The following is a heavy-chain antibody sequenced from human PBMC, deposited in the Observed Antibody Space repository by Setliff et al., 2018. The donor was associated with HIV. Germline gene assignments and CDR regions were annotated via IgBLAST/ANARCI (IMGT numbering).Heavy chain of an antibody. V-gene: IGHV4-39*01. D-gene: IGHD1-26*01. J-gene: IGHJ4*02. Sequence: KPSETLSLTCTVSGASISSHNYYWGWIRQSPGKGLEWIASIRSSGSTYYNPSLESRVTISVDTSKNQFSLKLSSVTAADTAVYYCASPTSDLYSGSPEWGQGTLVTVSS. CDR1: GASISSHNYY. CDR2: IRSSGST. CDR3: ASPTSDLYSGSPE.